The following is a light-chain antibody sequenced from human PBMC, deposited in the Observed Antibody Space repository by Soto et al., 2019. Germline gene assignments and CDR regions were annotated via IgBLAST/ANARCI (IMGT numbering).Light chain of an antibody. Sequence: EIVLTQSPGTLSLSPGQRATLSCRASQSVSGNNLAWYQQKPGQAPRLLIFGASSRATGIPDRFSGSGSGTDFTLTITRLAREDFAVYYCQQYGGLPKTFGQGTKLEIK. CDR2: GAS. CDR1: QSVSGNN. V-gene: IGKV3-20*01. J-gene: IGKJ1*01. CDR3: QQYGGLPKT.